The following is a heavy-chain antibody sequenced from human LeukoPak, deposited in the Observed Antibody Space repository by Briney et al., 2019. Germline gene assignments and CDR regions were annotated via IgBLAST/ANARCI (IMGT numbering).Heavy chain of an antibody. Sequence: GGSLRLSCAASGFTFSSYWMHWVRQAPGKGLVWVSGINSDGSSTSYADSVKGRFTISRDNAKNTLYLQMNSLRAEDTAVYYCASDLWAPRTYNDILNGYFSGGLQTGHFDYWGHRTLVTVSS. CDR2: INSDGSST. CDR1: GFTFSSYW. CDR3: ASDLWAPRTYNDILNGYFSGGLQTGHFDY. J-gene: IGHJ4*01. D-gene: IGHD3-9*01. V-gene: IGHV3-74*01.